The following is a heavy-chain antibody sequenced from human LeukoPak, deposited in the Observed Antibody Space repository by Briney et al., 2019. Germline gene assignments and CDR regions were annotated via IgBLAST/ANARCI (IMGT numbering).Heavy chain of an antibody. CDR3: ARDPEWGALDY. D-gene: IGHD1-26*01. V-gene: IGHV3-7*03. CDR2: ISQDQITK. J-gene: IGHJ4*02. Sequence: PGGSLRLSCAASGFSFSDSWMGWVRQTPEKGLERVAKISQDQITKYYLGSVNGRFTVSRDNAKNSLFLQMNSLRAEDTAVYFCARDPEWGALDYWGQGTLVTVSS. CDR1: GFSFSDSW.